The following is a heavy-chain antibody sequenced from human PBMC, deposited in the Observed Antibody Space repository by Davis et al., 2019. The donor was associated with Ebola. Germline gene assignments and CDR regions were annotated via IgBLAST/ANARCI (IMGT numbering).Heavy chain of an antibody. J-gene: IGHJ4*02. V-gene: IGHV4-61*08. D-gene: IGHD6-13*01. CDR2: IYYGGNT. Sequence: MPSETLSLTCAVSGGSISSGGYYWSWIRQPPGKGLEWIGYIYYGGNTNYNPSLKSRVTISRDTSKNQFSLTLSAVSAADTAVYYCARDEGGGIAATGSGGGFDYWGQGILVTVSS. CDR1: GGSISSGGYY. CDR3: ARDEGGGIAATGSGGGFDY.